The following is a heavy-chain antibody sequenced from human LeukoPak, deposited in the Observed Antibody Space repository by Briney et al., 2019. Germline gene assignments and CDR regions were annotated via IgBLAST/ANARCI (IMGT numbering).Heavy chain of an antibody. D-gene: IGHD5-24*01. J-gene: IGHJ4*02. Sequence: GGSLRLSCAASGFTFDDYTMHWVRQAPGKGLEWVSLISWDGGSTYYADSVKGRFTISRDNSKNSLYLQMNSLRTEDTALYYCAKDMYNWATISLIDYWGQGTLVTVSS. CDR2: ISWDGGST. CDR1: GFTFDDYT. V-gene: IGHV3-43*01. CDR3: AKDMYNWATISLIDY.